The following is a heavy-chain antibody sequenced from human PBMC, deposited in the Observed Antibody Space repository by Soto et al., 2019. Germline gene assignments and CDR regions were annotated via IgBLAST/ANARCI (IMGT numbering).Heavy chain of an antibody. V-gene: IGHV4-39*01. CDR2: IYYSGST. Sequence: SETLSLTCTVSGGSISSSSYYWGWIRQPPGKGLEWIGSIYYSGSTYYNPSLKSRVTISVDTSKNQFSLKLSSVTAADTAVYYCARRGTTGTTAGYYYYYGMDVWGQGTTVTVSS. CDR3: ARRGTTGTTAGYYYYYGMDV. CDR1: GGSISSSSYY. J-gene: IGHJ6*02. D-gene: IGHD1-1*01.